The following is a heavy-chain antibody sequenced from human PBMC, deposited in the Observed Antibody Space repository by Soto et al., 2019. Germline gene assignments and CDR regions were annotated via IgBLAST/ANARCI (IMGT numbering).Heavy chain of an antibody. CDR1: GGSISSGGYS. V-gene: IGHV4-30-2*01. CDR3: ARAGALGAVAADY. J-gene: IGHJ4*02. Sequence: QLQLQESGSGLVKPSQTLSLTCAVSGGSISSGGYSWSWIRQPPGKGLEWIGYIYHSGSTYYNPSLTSRVTISVDRSKNQFPLKLSSVTAADTAVYYCARAGALGAVAADYWGQGTLVTVSS. CDR2: IYHSGST. D-gene: IGHD6-19*01.